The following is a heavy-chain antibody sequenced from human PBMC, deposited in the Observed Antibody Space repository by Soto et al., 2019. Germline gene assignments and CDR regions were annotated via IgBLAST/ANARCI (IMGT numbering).Heavy chain of an antibody. Sequence: SQTLSLTCAISGDSVSSNSAAWNWIRQSPSRGLEWLGRTYYRSKWYNDYAVSVKSRITINPDTSKNQFSLQLNSVIPEDTAVYYCARGLWFGESAPYYYYYGMDVWGQGTTVTVSS. CDR1: GDSVSSNSAA. D-gene: IGHD3-10*01. CDR2: TYYRSKWYN. CDR3: ARGLWFGESAPYYYYYGMDV. V-gene: IGHV6-1*01. J-gene: IGHJ6*02.